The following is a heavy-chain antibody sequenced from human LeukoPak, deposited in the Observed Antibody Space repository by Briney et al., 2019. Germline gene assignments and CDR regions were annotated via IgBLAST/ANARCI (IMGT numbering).Heavy chain of an antibody. CDR3: ARDLIEVGYCSSTSCPRADYNYYYYMDV. V-gene: IGHV3-23*01. Sequence: GGSLRLSCVGSGFSFGSYAMSWVRQAPGRGLEWVSAISHSSSGTYYPDSAKGRFTISRDNSKNTLYLQMNSLRAEDTAVYYCARDLIEVGYCSSTSCPRADYNYYYYMDVWGKGTTVTVSS. CDR1: GFSFGSYA. D-gene: IGHD2-2*01. CDR2: ISHSSSGT. J-gene: IGHJ6*03.